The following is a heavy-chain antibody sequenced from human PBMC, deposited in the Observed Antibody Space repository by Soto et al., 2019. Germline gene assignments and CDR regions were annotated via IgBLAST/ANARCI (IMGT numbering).Heavy chain of an antibody. CDR3: ASSLFRAIALYSSWYEFDP. Sequence: SVKVSCKASGCTFSSYAISWVRQAPGQGLEWMGGIIPIFGTANYAQKFQGRVTITADESTSTAYMELSSLRSEDTAVYYCASSLFRAIALYSSWYEFDPWGQGTLVTVSS. J-gene: IGHJ5*02. D-gene: IGHD6-13*01. V-gene: IGHV1-69*13. CDR1: GCTFSSYA. CDR2: IIPIFGTA.